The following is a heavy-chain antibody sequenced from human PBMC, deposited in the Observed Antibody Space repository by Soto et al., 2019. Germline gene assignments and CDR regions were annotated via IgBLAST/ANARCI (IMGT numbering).Heavy chain of an antibody. J-gene: IGHJ2*01. Sequence: VESGGGVVRPGGSLRLSCAASGFAFGAFAMTWVRQVPGKGLEWVSSLNWNGGYTYFADSVKGRFTISRDSAKNSLYLQVNSLGAEDTAVYYGARGPYITSGDWYFDLWGRGTLVTVSS. V-gene: IGHV3-20*04. CDR2: LNWNGGYT. CDR1: GFAFGAFA. CDR3: ARGPYITSGDWYFDL. D-gene: IGHD3-10*01.